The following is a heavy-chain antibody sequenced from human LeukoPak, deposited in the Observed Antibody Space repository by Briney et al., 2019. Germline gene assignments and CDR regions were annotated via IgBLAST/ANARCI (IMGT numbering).Heavy chain of an antibody. J-gene: IGHJ4*02. Sequence: GGSLRLSCAASGLIFSSYAMHWVRQAPGKGLEYVSGISNNGGFTYYAKSVKDRFTISRDNSKNTLYLQMGSLRAEDMAVYSCATSYCTSTSCPFDYWGRGTLVTVSS. D-gene: IGHD2-2*01. CDR1: GLIFSSYA. CDR2: ISNNGGFT. CDR3: ATSYCTSTSCPFDY. V-gene: IGHV3-64*01.